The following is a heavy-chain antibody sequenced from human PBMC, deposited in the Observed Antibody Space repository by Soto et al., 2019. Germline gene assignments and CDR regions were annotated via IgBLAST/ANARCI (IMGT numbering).Heavy chain of an antibody. Sequence: XSLKISFKGSGYSFTSYWICWVRQMPGKGLEWMGIIYPGDSDTRYSPSFQGQVTISADKSISTAYLQWSSMKASDTAMYYCATSKQLNDAFDIWGQGTMVTVSS. CDR2: IYPGDSDT. J-gene: IGHJ3*02. V-gene: IGHV5-51*01. CDR3: ATSKQLNDAFDI. D-gene: IGHD6-13*01. CDR1: GYSFTSYW.